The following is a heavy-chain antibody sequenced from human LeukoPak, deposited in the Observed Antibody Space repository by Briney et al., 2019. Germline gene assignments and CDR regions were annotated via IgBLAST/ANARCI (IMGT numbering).Heavy chain of an antibody. Sequence: VASVKVSCKASGYTFTGYYMHWVRQAPGQGLEWMGWINPNSGGTNYAQKFQGRVTMTRDTSISTAYMELSRLRSDDTAVYYCARAPPFVVVVAATSYSFDYWGQGTLVTVSS. CDR1: GYTFTGYY. D-gene: IGHD2-15*01. CDR3: ARAPPFVVVVAATSYSFDY. CDR2: INPNSGGT. V-gene: IGHV1-2*02. J-gene: IGHJ4*02.